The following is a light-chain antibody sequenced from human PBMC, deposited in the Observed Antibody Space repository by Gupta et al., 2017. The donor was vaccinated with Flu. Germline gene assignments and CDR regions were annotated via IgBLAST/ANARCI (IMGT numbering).Light chain of an antibody. CDR3: QQYFNTPWT. CDR2: WAS. CDR1: QSVLYSSNNKNY. V-gene: IGKV4-1*01. J-gene: IGKJ1*01. Sequence: DIVMIQSPDSLAVSLGERATINCKSSQSVLYSSNNKNYLAWYQQKPGQPPKLLIYWASTREAGVPDRFSGRGSVAYFTLTISSLPAEDVAIYYFQQYFNTPWTFGQGTKVEIK.